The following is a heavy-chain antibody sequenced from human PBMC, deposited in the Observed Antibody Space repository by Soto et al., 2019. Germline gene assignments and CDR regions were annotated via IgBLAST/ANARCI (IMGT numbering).Heavy chain of an antibody. D-gene: IGHD6-13*01. CDR3: ASQQQLVRNFDY. CDR1: GGSISSGDYY. CDR2: IYYSGST. J-gene: IGHJ4*02. Sequence: SETLSLTCTVSGGSISSGDYYWSWIRQPPGKGLEWNGYIYYSGSTYYNPSLKSRVTISVDTSKNQFSLKLSSVTAADTAVYYCASQQQLVRNFDYWGQGTLVTVSS. V-gene: IGHV4-30-4*01.